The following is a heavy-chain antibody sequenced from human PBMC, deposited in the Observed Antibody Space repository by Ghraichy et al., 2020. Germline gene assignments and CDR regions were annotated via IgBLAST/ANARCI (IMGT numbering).Heavy chain of an antibody. V-gene: IGHV1-69*13. J-gene: IGHJ4*02. CDR3: ARGSLTGSYGPGYFDY. D-gene: IGHD5-18*01. CDR1: GGTFSSYA. Sequence: SVKVSCKASGGTFSSYAISWVRQAPGQGLEWMGGIIPIFGTANYAQKFQGRVTITADESTSTAYMELSSLRSEDTAVYYCARGSLTGSYGPGYFDYWGQGTLVTVSS. CDR2: IIPIFGTA.